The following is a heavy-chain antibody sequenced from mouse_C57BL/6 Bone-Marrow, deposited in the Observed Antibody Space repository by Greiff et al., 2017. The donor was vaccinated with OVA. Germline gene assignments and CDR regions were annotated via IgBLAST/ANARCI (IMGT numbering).Heavy chain of an antibody. J-gene: IGHJ1*03. CDR3: ARGVTTVVASPNWYFDV. CDR2: IDPSDSYT. Sequence: VQLQQPGAELVRPGTSVKLSCKASGYTFTSYWMHWVKQRPGQGLEWIGVIDPSDSYTNYNQKFKGKATLTVDTSSSTAYMQLSSLTSEDSAVYYCARGVTTVVASPNWYFDVWGTGTTVTVSS. V-gene: IGHV1-59*01. CDR1: GYTFTSYW. D-gene: IGHD1-1*01.